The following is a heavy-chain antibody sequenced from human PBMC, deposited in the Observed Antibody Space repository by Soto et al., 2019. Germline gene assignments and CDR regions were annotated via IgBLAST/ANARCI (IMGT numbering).Heavy chain of an antibody. CDR2: MFYSGST. D-gene: IGHD6-25*01. CDR3: ARDATNGAAGSALAY. Sequence: PQGKGLEWSESMFYSGSTYYNSSLKSRVTMSMDTSKNQCSLKLSSVTAADTAVYYFARDATNGAAGSALAYWGHGTVVTIFS. J-gene: IGHJ4*01. V-gene: IGHV4-28*03.